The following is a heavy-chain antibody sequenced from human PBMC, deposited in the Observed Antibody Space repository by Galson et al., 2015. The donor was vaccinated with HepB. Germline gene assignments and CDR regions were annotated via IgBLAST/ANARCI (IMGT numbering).Heavy chain of an antibody. CDR1: GFTFSSYG. CDR2: IWYDGSNK. CDR3: ARDPRLAYWYFDL. D-gene: IGHD6-19*01. J-gene: IGHJ2*01. V-gene: IGHV3-33*01. Sequence: SLRLSCAASGFTFSSYGMHWVRQAPGKGLEWVAVIWYDGSNKYYADSVKGRFTISRDNSKNTLYLQMNSLRAEDTAVYYCARDPRLAYWYFDLWGRGTLVTVSS.